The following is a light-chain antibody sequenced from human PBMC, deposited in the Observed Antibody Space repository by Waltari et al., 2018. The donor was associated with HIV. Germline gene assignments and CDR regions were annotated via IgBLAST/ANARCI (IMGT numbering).Light chain of an antibody. J-gene: IGKJ1*01. CDR2: SAS. V-gene: IGKV3-15*01. Sequence: EILMTQSPVTLSVSPGETVSLSCRASQNVKTNLAWYQQEPGQVPRLIVYSASTRATGVSARFSGSGSGTDFTLSISSVQSEDFATYYCQQYYDWPRTFGQGTRVDMK. CDR3: QQYYDWPRT. CDR1: QNVKTN.